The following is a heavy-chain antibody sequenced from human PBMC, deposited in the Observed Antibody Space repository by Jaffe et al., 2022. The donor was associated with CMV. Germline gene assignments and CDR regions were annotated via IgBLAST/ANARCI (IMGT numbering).Heavy chain of an antibody. Sequence: EVQLVESGGGLVQPGRSLRLSCEASGFTFKDYGMHWVRQAPGKGLEWVSGISWNSAGIGYADSVKGRFTISRDNAKKSLYLQMNSLRPEDTAFYYCAKDLRVGIVVPGPFYYYGMDVWGQGTTVTVSS. CDR3: AKDLRVGIVVPGPFYYYGMDV. V-gene: IGHV3-9*01. J-gene: IGHJ6*02. CDR2: ISWNSAGI. CDR1: GFTFKDYG. D-gene: IGHD3-22*01.